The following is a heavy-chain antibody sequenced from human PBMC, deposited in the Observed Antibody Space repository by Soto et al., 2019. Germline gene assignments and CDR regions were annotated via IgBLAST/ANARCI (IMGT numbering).Heavy chain of an antibody. V-gene: IGHV3-33*01. D-gene: IGHD3-10*01. CDR1: GFTFSIYG. CDR3: ARDRNHGSGSYHNPPLAY. J-gene: IGHJ4*02. CDR2: IWYDGSNK. Sequence: PGGSLRLSCAASGFTFSIYGMHWVRHAPGKGLEWVSVIWYDGSNKYYEDSVKGRFTISRDNSKNILYLEMNCLRAEDTAVYYCARDRNHGSGSYHNPPLAYWGQGARVTVSS.